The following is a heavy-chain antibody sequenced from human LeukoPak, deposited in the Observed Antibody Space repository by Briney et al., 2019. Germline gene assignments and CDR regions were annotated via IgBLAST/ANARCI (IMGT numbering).Heavy chain of an antibody. CDR2: INPNSGGT. V-gene: IGHV1-2*02. Sequence: ASVKVSCKASGYTFTGYYMHWVRQAPGQGLEWMGWINPNSGGTNYAQKFQGRVTMTRDTSISTAYRELSRLRSDDPAVYYCAIFPYYYDSSGPYYYYYMDVWGKGTTVTVSS. CDR1: GYTFTGYY. D-gene: IGHD3-22*01. J-gene: IGHJ6*03. CDR3: AIFPYYYDSSGPYYYYYMDV.